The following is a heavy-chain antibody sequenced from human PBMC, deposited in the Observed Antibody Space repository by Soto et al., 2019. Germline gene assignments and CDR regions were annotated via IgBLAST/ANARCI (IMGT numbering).Heavy chain of an antibody. CDR1: GFTFSSYG. CDR3: ARDLEPSGSYVLDP. V-gene: IGHV3-33*01. CDR2: IWYDGSNK. J-gene: IGHJ5*02. Sequence: GGSLRLSCAASGFTFSSYGMHWVRQAPGKGLEWVAVIWYDGSNKYYADSVKGRFTISRDNSKNTLYLQMNSLRAEDTAVYYCARDLEPSGSYVLDPWGQGTLVPVSS. D-gene: IGHD1-26*01.